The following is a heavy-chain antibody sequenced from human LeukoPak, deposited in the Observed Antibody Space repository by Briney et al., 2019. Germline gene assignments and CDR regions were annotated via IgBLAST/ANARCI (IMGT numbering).Heavy chain of an antibody. V-gene: IGHV3-23*01. D-gene: IGHD6-13*01. CDR2: ISGSGGST. Sequence: GGSLRLSCAASGFTFSSYAMSWVRQAPGKGLEWVSAISGSGGSTYYADSVKGRFTISRDNSKNTLYLQMNNLRAEDTAVYYCAKGSSNSWSQIDYWGQGTLVTVSS. CDR1: GFTFSSYA. CDR3: AKGSSNSWSQIDY. J-gene: IGHJ4*02.